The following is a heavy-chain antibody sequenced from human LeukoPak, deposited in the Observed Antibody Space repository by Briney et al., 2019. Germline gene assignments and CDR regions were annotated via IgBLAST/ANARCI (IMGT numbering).Heavy chain of an antibody. CDR3: VRDLYYDRTGQSPGTRGFQH. Sequence: ASVTVSCKASGYTFTGYYMHWVRQAPGQGLEWMGRINPNSGATNYATKFQGRVTMNRDTSISTAYMERSSLRAADTGVYFCVRDLYYDRTGQSPGTRGFQHWGQGTLVTVSS. D-gene: IGHD3-22*01. CDR2: INPNSGAT. V-gene: IGHV1-2*02. CDR1: GYTFTGYY. J-gene: IGHJ1*01.